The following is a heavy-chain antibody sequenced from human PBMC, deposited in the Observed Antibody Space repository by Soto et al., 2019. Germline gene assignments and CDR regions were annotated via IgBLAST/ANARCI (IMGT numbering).Heavy chain of an antibody. CDR2: ISDSGANT. V-gene: IGHV3-23*01. CDR3: AKILSMVTSYYYGMDV. D-gene: IGHD4-17*01. J-gene: IGHJ6*02. CDR1: GFTFSTYP. Sequence: LRLSCAASGFTFSTYPMIWVRQAPGKGLECVGSISDSGANTYYADSVRGRFTISRDNSKNTLYLQMNSLRDDDTAVYYCAKILSMVTSYYYGMDVWGHGTTVTVSS.